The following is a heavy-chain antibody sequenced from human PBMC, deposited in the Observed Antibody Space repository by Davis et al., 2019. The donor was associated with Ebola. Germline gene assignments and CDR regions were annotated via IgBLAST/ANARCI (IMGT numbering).Heavy chain of an antibody. CDR1: GGSFSGYY. Sequence: SETLSLTCAVYGGSFSGYYWSWIRQPPGKGLEWIGYIYYSGSTNYNPSLKSRVTISVDTSKNQFSLKLSSVTAADTAVYYCARRGYYYDSSGYYGSGAFDIWGQGTMVTVS. V-gene: IGHV4-59*08. CDR3: ARRGYYYDSSGYYGSGAFDI. J-gene: IGHJ3*02. D-gene: IGHD3-22*01. CDR2: IYYSGST.